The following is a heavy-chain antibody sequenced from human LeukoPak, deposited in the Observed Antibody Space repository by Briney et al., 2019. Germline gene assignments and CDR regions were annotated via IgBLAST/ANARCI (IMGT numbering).Heavy chain of an antibody. Sequence: GGSLRLSCAVSGFNFNDAWMSWVRQAPGKGLEWVAYISISSGTIYYADSVKGRFSISRDNAKNSLYLQMNSLRAEDTAVYYCARDGAAAGTGGGFDYWGQGTLVTVSS. D-gene: IGHD6-13*01. CDR1: GFNFNDAW. CDR3: ARDGAAAGTGGGFDY. V-gene: IGHV3-11*04. J-gene: IGHJ4*02. CDR2: ISISSGTI.